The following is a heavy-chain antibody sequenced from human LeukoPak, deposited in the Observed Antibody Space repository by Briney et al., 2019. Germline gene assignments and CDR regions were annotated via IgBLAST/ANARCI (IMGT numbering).Heavy chain of an antibody. J-gene: IGHJ4*02. V-gene: IGHV3-30*04. CDR3: ARDPPFRSGWSQNLFDH. CDR2: ISYDGGNI. Sequence: GGSLRLSCAPSGFSFGDFAMHWVRQAPGKGLEWVALISYDGGNIYYADSVRGRFTISRDNSKNMLFLHMNSLRPEDTAAYYCARDPPFRSGWSQNLFDHWGQGTLVTVSS. D-gene: IGHD6-19*01. CDR1: GFSFGDFA.